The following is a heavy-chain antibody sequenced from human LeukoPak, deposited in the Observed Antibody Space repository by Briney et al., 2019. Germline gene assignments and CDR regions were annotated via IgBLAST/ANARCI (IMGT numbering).Heavy chain of an antibody. CDR3: AKDRVVSREPAAFDI. Sequence: PGGSLRLSCAASGFTFSSYSMNWVRQAPGKGREWVSSISSSSSYIYYADSVKGRFTISRDNAKNTLYLQMNSLRAEDTAVYYCAKDRVVSREPAAFDIWGQGTMVTVSS. J-gene: IGHJ3*02. V-gene: IGHV3-21*01. CDR1: GFTFSSYS. CDR2: ISSSSSYI. D-gene: IGHD2-15*01.